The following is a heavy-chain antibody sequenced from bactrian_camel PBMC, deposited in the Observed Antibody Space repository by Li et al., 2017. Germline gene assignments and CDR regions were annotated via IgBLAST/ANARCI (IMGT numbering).Heavy chain of an antibody. V-gene: IGHV3S40*01. Sequence: VQLVESGGGLVKPGGSLTMSCAASDTTFGTYDMTWVRQAPGKGLEWVSGILGGGGATDYADSVKGRFTISRDNAKNTVYLQMNSLKPEDTAVYYCVRDLIGISWSGGYWGQGTQVTVS. J-gene: IGHJ6*01. CDR3: VRDLIGISWSGGY. CDR1: DTTFGTYD. D-gene: IGHD6*01. CDR2: ILGGGGAT.